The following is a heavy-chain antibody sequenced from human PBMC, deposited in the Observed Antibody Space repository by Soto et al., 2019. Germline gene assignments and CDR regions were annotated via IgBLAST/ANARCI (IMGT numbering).Heavy chain of an antibody. J-gene: IGHJ4*02. CDR1: GFTFSTSW. D-gene: IGHD1-26*01. CDR3: VTTSWYTGIVY. V-gene: IGHV3-74*02. CDR2: INGDGSTT. Sequence: EVQLVESGGDLVQPGGSLRLSCTDSGFTFSTSWMHWVRQAPGKGLVWVSHINGDGSTTNYADSVKGRFTISRDNTKNTLYLHIHSLRVDDTAVYYCVTTSWYTGIVYWGQGILVPVSS.